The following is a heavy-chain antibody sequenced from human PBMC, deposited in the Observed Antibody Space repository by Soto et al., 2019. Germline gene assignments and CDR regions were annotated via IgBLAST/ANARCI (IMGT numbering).Heavy chain of an antibody. D-gene: IGHD3-22*01. J-gene: IGHJ3*02. CDR1: GYTFTSNS. V-gene: IGHV1-69*06. CDR3: ARVLFPYYYDSSGYAFDI. Sequence: ASVKVSCKASGYTFTSNSISWVRQAPGQGLEWMGGIIPIFGTANYAQKFQGRVTITADKSTSTAYMELSSLRSEDTAVYYCARVLFPYYYDSSGYAFDIWGQGTMVTVSS. CDR2: IIPIFGTA.